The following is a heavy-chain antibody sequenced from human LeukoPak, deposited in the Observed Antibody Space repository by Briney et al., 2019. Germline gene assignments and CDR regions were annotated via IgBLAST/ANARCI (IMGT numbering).Heavy chain of an antibody. CDR2: IYYSGST. CDR1: GGSISSYY. D-gene: IGHD3-22*01. V-gene: IGHV4-59*08. Sequence: SETLSLTCTVSGGSISSYYWSWIRQPPGKGLEWIGYIYYSGSTNYNPSLKSRVTISVDTSKNQFSLKLSSVTAADTAVYYCARYHSGYYYRRAFDIWGQGTMVTVSS. CDR3: ARYHSGYYYRRAFDI. J-gene: IGHJ3*02.